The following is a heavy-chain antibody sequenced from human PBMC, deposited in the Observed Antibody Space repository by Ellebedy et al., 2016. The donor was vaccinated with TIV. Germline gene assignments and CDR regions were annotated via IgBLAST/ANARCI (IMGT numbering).Heavy chain of an antibody. D-gene: IGHD3-9*01. CDR2: ISVYNGNT. CDR1: GYTFTSAG. V-gene: IGHV1-18*01. Sequence: ASVKVSCKASGYTFTSAGIAWVRQAPGQGLEWMGWISVYNGNTNYAQNRQGRVTMTTDTSTSTAYMELRSLRSDDTAVYYCARYSYDILTCQDVRFDYWGQGTLVTVSS. J-gene: IGHJ4*02. CDR3: ARYSYDILTCQDVRFDY.